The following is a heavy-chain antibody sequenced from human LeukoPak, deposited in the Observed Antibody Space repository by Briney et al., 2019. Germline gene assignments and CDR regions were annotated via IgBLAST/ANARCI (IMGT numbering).Heavy chain of an antibody. V-gene: IGHV4-59*01. CDR3: ARVKGVSPPTSDAFDI. Sequence: SETLSLTCTVSGGSISSYHWSWIRQPPGKGLEWVGYVYYSGSTNYNPSLKSRVTISVDTSKNQFSLKLKSVSAADTAVYYCARVKGVSPPTSDAFDIWGQGTMVTVSS. CDR1: GGSISSYH. J-gene: IGHJ3*02. CDR2: VYYSGST. D-gene: IGHD1-14*01.